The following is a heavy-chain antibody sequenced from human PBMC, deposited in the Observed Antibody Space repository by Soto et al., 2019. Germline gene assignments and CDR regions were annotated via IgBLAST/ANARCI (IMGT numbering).Heavy chain of an antibody. D-gene: IGHD3-16*01. CDR2: ITRGGRV. CDR1: GFTFTDYN. Sequence: EVQLVESGGSLVQPGGSLRLSCAASGFTFTDYNMMWVRQAPGKGLEWLSYITRGGRVDSADYVRGRFTFTRDNAKKALYLKMESLRAEYTAGYYCATTLSHSGQGWGRPCDSWGQGTLVTVSS. V-gene: IGHV3-48*01. CDR3: ATTLSHSGQGWGRPCDS. J-gene: IGHJ4*02.